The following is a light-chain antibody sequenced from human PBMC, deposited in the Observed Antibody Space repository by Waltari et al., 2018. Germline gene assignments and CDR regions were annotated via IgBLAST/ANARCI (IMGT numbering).Light chain of an antibody. CDR1: NSDIGYYNY. CDR3: AAYTSTNTVI. Sequence: QSALPQPASVSGSPGQSITISCTRTNSDIGYYNYVPWYQQYPGKAPKLMIFDVTRWPSGVSHRFSGSKSGNTASLTISGLQAEDEADYFCAAYTSTNTVIFGGGTKVTVL. V-gene: IGLV2-14*01. J-gene: IGLJ2*01. CDR2: DVT.